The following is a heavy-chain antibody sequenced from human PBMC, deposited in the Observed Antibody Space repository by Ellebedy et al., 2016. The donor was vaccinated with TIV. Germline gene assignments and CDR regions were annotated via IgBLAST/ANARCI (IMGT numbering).Heavy chain of an antibody. D-gene: IGHD2-15*01. Sequence: SVKVSCXASGDTFSNYAISWVRQAPGQGLEWMGGIIPILDTATYAHKFQGRVTITADESTSTVYMDLSSLRSEDTAVYYCARGADRYCTGGKCYRDFDSWGQGTLVTVSS. CDR2: IIPILDTA. CDR3: ARGADRYCTGGKCYRDFDS. V-gene: IGHV1-69*13. CDR1: GDTFSNYA. J-gene: IGHJ4*02.